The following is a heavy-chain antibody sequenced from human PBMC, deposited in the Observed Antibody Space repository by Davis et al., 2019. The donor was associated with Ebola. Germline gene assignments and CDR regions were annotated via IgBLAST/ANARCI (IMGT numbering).Heavy chain of an antibody. CDR2: MNPNSGNT. V-gene: IGHV1-8*01. D-gene: IGHD1-26*01. J-gene: IGHJ6*02. CDR3: ASFRVVGATGPGDYYYGMDV. CDR1: GYTFTSYD. Sequence: ASVKVSCKASGYTFTSYDINWVRQAPGQGLEWMGWMNPNSGNTGYAQKFQGRVTMARNTSISTAYMELSSLRSEDTAVYYCASFRVVGATGPGDYYYGMDVWGQGTTVTVSS.